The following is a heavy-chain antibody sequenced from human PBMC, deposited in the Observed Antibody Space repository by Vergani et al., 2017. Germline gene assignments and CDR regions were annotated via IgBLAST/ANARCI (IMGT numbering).Heavy chain of an antibody. CDR1: GFTFIMHA. CDR2: ISASDRRT. D-gene: IGHD6-19*01. J-gene: IGHJ3*02. V-gene: IGHV3-23*01. Sequence: EVQLLESGGDLVQPGGSLRLSCAASGFTFIMHAMSWVRQAPGKGLEWVSTISASDRRTHYADSVKGRFTISRDNSKNTLFLHMNSLRPEDTAVYYCAKVGRSEVAGTFGSFDIWVQGTMVTVSS. CDR3: AKVGRSEVAGTFGSFDI.